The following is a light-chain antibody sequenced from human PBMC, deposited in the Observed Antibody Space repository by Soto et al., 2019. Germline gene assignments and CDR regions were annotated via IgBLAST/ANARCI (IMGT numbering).Light chain of an antibody. Sequence: QSVLTQPPSVSGAPGQRVTISCTGSSSNIGANFDVHWYHQLPGTAPKLLIYGNTNRPSGVPDRFSGSKSGASASLAITGLQAEDEADYYCQAYDRSLSGWVFCGGTKLTVL. V-gene: IGLV1-40*01. CDR1: SSNIGANFD. J-gene: IGLJ3*02. CDR2: GNT. CDR3: QAYDRSLSGWV.